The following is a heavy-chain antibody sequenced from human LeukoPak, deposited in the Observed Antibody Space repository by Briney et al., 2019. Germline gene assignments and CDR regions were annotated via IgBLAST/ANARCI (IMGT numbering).Heavy chain of an antibody. V-gene: IGHV3-30-3*01. CDR2: ISSDVNNK. D-gene: IGHD6-6*01. J-gene: IGHJ4*02. CDR1: GFTFSSYA. Sequence: QPGRSLRLSCAASGFTFSSYAMHWVRQAPGKGLEWVAFISSDVNNKYYADSVKGRFTISRDNPKNTLYLQMNNLRDDDTAVYYCDPHDSSSHFWGQGTLVTVSS. CDR3: DPHDSSSHF.